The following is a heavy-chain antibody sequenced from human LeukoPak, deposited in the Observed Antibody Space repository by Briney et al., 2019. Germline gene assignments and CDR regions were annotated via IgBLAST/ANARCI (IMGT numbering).Heavy chain of an antibody. CDR2: INSDGSST. CDR1: GFTFSSYW. CDR3: ARDGAAYDFWSGYYVTEYNWFGP. J-gene: IGHJ5*02. Sequence: GGSLRLSCAASGFTFSSYWMHWVRQAPGKGLVWVSRINSDGSSTSYADSVKGRFTISRDNAKNTLYLQMNSLRAEDTAVYYCARDGAAYDFWSGYYVTEYNWFGPWGQGTLVTVSS. V-gene: IGHV3-74*01. D-gene: IGHD3-3*01.